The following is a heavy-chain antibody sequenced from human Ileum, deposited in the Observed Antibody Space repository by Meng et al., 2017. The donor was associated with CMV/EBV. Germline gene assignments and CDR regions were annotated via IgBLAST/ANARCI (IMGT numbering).Heavy chain of an antibody. CDR2: VHHSGIT. D-gene: IGHD1-14*01. V-gene: IGHV4-34*01. Sequence: QVQRQQWGEGPLKPSETLSLTCAVYGGSFSDYYWIWIRQSPGKGLEWIGEVHHSGITNYNPSLKSRVTISVDTSKNQFFLKLTSVTAADTGLYYCATNSEDYWGQGTLVTVSS. CDR3: ATNSEDY. CDR1: GGSFSDYY. J-gene: IGHJ4*02.